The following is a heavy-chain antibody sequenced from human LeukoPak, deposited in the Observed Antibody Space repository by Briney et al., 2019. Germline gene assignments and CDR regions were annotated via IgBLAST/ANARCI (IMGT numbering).Heavy chain of an antibody. V-gene: IGHV4-59*12. Sequence: SETLSLTCTVSGGSISSYYWSWIRQPPGKGLEWIGYIYYSGSTNYNPSLKSRVTISVDTPKNQFSLRLTSVTAADTAVYYCARDYTLYISGWFLDYWAQGTLVTVSS. CDR2: IYYSGST. D-gene: IGHD6-13*01. CDR1: GGSISSYY. J-gene: IGHJ4*02. CDR3: ARDYTLYISGWFLDY.